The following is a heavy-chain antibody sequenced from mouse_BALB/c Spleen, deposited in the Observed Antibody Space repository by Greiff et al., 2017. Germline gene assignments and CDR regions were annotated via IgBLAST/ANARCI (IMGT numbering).Heavy chain of an antibody. V-gene: IGHV1S56*01. CDR3: ARSTMITTGYFDV. CDR1: GYTFTSYY. Sequence: QVQLKESGPELVKPGASVRISCKASGYTFTSYYIHWVKQRPGQGLEWIGWIYPGNVNTKYNEKFKGKATLTADKSSSTAYMQLSSLTSEDSAVYFCARSTMITTGYFDVWGAGTTVTVSS. D-gene: IGHD2-4*01. J-gene: IGHJ1*01. CDR2: IYPGNVNT.